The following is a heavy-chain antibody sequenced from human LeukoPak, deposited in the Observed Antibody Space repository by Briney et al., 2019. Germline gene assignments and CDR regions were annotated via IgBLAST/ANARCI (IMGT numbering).Heavy chain of an antibody. Sequence: GGSLRLSCAASGFTFSSYAMSWVRQAPGKGLEWVSAISGSGGSTYYADSVKGRFTISRDNSKNTLYLQMNSLRAKDTAVYYCAKDRLGSGWSAFDYWGQGTLVTVSS. CDR3: AKDRLGSGWSAFDY. V-gene: IGHV3-23*01. CDR2: ISGSGGST. J-gene: IGHJ4*02. D-gene: IGHD6-19*01. CDR1: GFTFSSYA.